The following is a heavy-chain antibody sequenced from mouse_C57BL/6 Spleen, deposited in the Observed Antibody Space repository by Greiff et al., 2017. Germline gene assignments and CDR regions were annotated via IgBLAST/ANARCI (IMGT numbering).Heavy chain of an antibody. CDR1: GFTFSSYA. Sequence: EVQVVESGGGLVKPGGSLKLSCAASGFTFSSYAMSWVRQTPEKRLEWVATISDGGSYTYYPDNVKGRFTISRDNAKNNLYLQMSHLKSEDTAMYYCARRGYYSNYVDYAMDYWGQGTSVTVSS. J-gene: IGHJ4*01. V-gene: IGHV5-4*03. CDR3: ARRGYYSNYVDYAMDY. D-gene: IGHD2-5*01. CDR2: ISDGGSYT.